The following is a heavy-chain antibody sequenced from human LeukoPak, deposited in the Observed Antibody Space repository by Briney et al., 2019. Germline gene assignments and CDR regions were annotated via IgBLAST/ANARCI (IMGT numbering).Heavy chain of an antibody. Sequence: PSETLSLTCTVSGGSISSYYWSWIRQPPGKGLEWIGYIYYSGSTNYNPSLKSRDTISVDTSKNQFSLKLSSVTAADTAVYYCARDVYGGTGSFDYWGQGTLVTVSS. CDR3: ARDVYGGTGSFDY. CDR1: GGSISSYY. D-gene: IGHD3-10*02. J-gene: IGHJ4*02. V-gene: IGHV4-59*01. CDR2: IYYSGST.